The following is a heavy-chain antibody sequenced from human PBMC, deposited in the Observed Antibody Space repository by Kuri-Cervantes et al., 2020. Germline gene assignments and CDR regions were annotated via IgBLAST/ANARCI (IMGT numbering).Heavy chain of an antibody. D-gene: IGHD2-2*01. J-gene: IGHJ4*02. CDR2: ISAYNGNT. CDR1: GGTFSSYA. CDR3: ARNIVVVPAAEFDY. V-gene: IGHV1-18*01. Sequence: ASVKVSCKASGGTFSSYAISWVRQAPGQGLEWMGWISAYNGNTNYAQKLQGRVTMATDTSTSTAYMELRSLRSDDTAVYYCARNIVVVPAAEFDYWGQGTLVTSPQ.